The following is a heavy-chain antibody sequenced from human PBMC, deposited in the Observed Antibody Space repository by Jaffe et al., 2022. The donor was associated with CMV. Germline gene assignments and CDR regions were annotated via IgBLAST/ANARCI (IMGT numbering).Heavy chain of an antibody. CDR1: GGSIDNSNDY. CDR2: VSLSGRT. V-gene: IGHV4-39*01. CDR3: ARHKQVLFFDY. J-gene: IGHJ4*02. Sequence: QLQLEESGPGLVKPSETLSLTCTISGGSIDNSNDYWGWVRQPPGKGLEWIGSVSLSGRTYYGPSLKSRATVSVDSSRNQFSLRLTSVTATDTAVYYCARHKQVLFFDYWGQGTLVTVSS.